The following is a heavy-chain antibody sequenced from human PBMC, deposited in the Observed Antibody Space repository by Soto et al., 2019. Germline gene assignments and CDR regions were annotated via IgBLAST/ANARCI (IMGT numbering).Heavy chain of an antibody. J-gene: IGHJ4*02. CDR3: ARDRDTYGHRLFDY. Sequence: EVQLVESGGGLVQPGGSLRLSCAASGFTFSSFWMTWVRQAPGKGLEWVASIKEDGSEKYSVDSEKGRFIISRDNAKNSLFLQMNSLRAEDTAVYYCARDRDTYGHRLFDYWGQGILVTVSS. V-gene: IGHV3-7*01. D-gene: IGHD5-18*01. CDR2: IKEDGSEK. CDR1: GFTFSSFW.